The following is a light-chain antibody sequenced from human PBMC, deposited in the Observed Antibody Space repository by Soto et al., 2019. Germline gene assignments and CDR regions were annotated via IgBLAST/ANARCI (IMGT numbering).Light chain of an antibody. V-gene: IGKV3-20*01. Sequence: EIVMTQSPATLSVSQGERATLSCRASQSGSRKLAWYQQKPGQAPRLLIYGASSRATGIPDRFSGSGSGTDFTLTISRLEPEDFAVYYCQQYGSSAPKTFGQGTKVDIK. CDR1: QSGSRK. J-gene: IGKJ1*01. CDR3: QQYGSSAPKT. CDR2: GAS.